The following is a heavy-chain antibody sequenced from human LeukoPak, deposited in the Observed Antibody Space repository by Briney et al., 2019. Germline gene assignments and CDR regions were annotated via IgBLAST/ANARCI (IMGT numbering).Heavy chain of an antibody. CDR2: INHSGST. CDR1: GGSFSGYY. V-gene: IGHV4-34*01. CDR3: GGLSRCRSTSCYTGGYYYYYMDV. Sequence: SETLSLTCAVYGGSFSGYYWSWIRQPPGKGLELIGEINHSGSTNYNPSLKSRVTISVDTSKNHFSLKLSSVTAADTAVYYCGGLSRCRSTSCYTGGYYYYYMDVWGKGTTVTVSS. D-gene: IGHD2-2*02. J-gene: IGHJ6*03.